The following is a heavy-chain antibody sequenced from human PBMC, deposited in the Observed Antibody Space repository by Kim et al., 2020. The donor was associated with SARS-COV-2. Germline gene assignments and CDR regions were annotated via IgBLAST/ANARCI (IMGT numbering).Heavy chain of an antibody. D-gene: IGHD3-10*01. CDR2: FAGSGPRT. Sequence: GGSLRLSCAASGFTVSSDGMDWVRQAPGKGLEWVSSFAGSGPRTYYADSVQGRFTISRDNSKNTLYLQMNSLRVEDTALYYCAKGGGGSGFEYWGQGTLVTVSS. CDR3: AKGGGGSGFEY. CDR1: GFTVSSDG. V-gene: IGHV3-23*01. J-gene: IGHJ4*02.